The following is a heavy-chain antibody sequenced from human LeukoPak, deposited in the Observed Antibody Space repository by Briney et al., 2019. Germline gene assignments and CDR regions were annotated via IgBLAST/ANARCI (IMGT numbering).Heavy chain of an antibody. J-gene: IGHJ4*02. D-gene: IGHD3-22*01. CDR3: TTRTEPTWDYYDSSGYL. CDR1: GFTFSNAW. V-gene: IGHV3-15*01. CDR2: IKSKTDGGTT. Sequence: GGSLRLSCAAPGFTFSNAWMSWVRQAPGKGLEWVGRIKSKTDGGTTDYAAPVKGRFTISRDDSKNTLYLQMNSLKTEDTAVYYCTTRTEPTWDYYDSSGYLWGQGTLVTVSS.